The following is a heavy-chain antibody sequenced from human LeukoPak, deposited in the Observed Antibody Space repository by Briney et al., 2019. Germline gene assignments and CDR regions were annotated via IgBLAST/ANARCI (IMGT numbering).Heavy chain of an antibody. CDR3: ARDAPNSAGLSGGFDP. CDR1: GLTFRLYG. V-gene: IGHV3-33*01. J-gene: IGHJ5*02. CDR2: IWYDGSNK. Sequence: PGGSLRLSCAASGLTFRLYGMHWVRQAPGKGLEWVAVIWYDGSNKYYADSVKGRFTISRDNSKNTLYLQMNSLRAEDTAVYYCARDAPNSAGLSGGFDPWGQGTLVTVSS. D-gene: IGHD3-10*01.